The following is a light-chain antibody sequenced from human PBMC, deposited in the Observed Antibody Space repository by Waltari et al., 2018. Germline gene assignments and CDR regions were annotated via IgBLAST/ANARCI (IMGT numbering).Light chain of an antibody. CDR3: SAWDRRLGAWL. V-gene: IGLV10-54*01. J-gene: IGLJ3*02. CDR1: SNNIDNEG. CDR2: RSN. Sequence: QAGLTQPPSVSKDLRQTATLTCTGNSNNIDNEGAVWLQQHQGHPPKLPFSRSNNRPSGISERLSASRSGNTASLTITGLQPEDEADYYCSAWDRRLGAWLFGGGTKLTVL.